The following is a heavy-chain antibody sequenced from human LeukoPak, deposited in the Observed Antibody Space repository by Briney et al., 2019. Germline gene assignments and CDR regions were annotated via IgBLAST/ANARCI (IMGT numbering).Heavy chain of an antibody. V-gene: IGHV3-23*01. J-gene: IGHJ4*02. CDR3: AKEKTYDFWSGFYPFDY. Sequence: GGSLRLSCADSGFTFIRYAMSSVRQAPGKGLEWVSGISDSGGSTYYADSVKGRFTISRDNSKKTLYLQMNSLRAEDTAVYYCAKEKTYDFWSGFYPFDYWGQGTLVTVSS. CDR1: GFTFIRYA. CDR2: ISDSGGST. D-gene: IGHD3-3*01.